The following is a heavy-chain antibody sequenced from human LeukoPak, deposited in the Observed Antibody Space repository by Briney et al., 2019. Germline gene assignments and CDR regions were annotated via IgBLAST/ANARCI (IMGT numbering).Heavy chain of an antibody. Sequence: PSETLSLTCAVYGGSFSGYYWSWIRQPPGKGLEWIGEINHSGSTNYNPSLKSRVTISVDTSKNQFSLKLSSVTAADTAVYYCAREAKSIAARFTTIYYMDVWGKGTTVTVSS. CDR2: INHSGST. CDR3: AREAKSIAARFTTIYYMDV. V-gene: IGHV4-34*01. CDR1: GGSFSGYY. D-gene: IGHD6-6*01. J-gene: IGHJ6*03.